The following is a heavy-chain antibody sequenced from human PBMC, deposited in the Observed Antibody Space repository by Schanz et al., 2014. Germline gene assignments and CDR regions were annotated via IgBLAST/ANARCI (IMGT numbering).Heavy chain of an antibody. Sequence: EVQLLESGGGLVQPGGSLRLSCAASGFTFRGYAMSWVRQAPGRGLEWVSIISGSGGNTYYADAVRGRFTISSDSSKNTLYLQMSSLRADDTAVYYCAKAADWPVTRFDPWGQGTLVTVSS. CDR1: GFTFRGYA. D-gene: IGHD3-9*01. J-gene: IGHJ5*02. CDR3: AKAADWPVTRFDP. CDR2: ISGSGGNT. V-gene: IGHV3-23*01.